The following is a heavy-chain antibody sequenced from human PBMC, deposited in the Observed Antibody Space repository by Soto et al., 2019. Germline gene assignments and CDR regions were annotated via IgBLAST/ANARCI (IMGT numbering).Heavy chain of an antibody. J-gene: IGHJ6*02. Sequence: SQTLSLTCSVSGDSGSTNSAAWNWIRQSPSIGLECLGRTYYRSKWYNDYEVSLKSRRNINADTSKNQISLQLNYVTPEDTAVYYCARAGPDYDYYGFDXWGQWTTVTVSX. D-gene: IGHD3-16*01. CDR3: ARAGPDYDYYGFDX. CDR1: GDSGSTNSAA. CDR2: TYYRSKWYN. V-gene: IGHV6-1*01.